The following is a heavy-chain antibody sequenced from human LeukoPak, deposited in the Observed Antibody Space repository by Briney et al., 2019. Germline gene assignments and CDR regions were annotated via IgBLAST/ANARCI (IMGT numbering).Heavy chain of an antibody. CDR1: GGSISSYY. V-gene: IGHV4-4*07. CDR2: IYTSGST. D-gene: IGHD6-13*01. Sequence: SETLSLTCTVSGGSISSYYWSWIRQPAGKGLEWIGRIYTSGSTNYNPSLKGRVTMSVDTSKNQFSLKLSSVTAADTAVYYCASLSSSWSTDYWGQGTLVTVSS. CDR3: ASLSSSWSTDY. J-gene: IGHJ4*02.